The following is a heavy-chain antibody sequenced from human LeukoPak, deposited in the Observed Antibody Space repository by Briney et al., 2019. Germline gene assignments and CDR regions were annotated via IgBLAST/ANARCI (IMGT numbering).Heavy chain of an antibody. CDR3: ARGDVWGTYRSHYFDY. D-gene: IGHD3-16*02. V-gene: IGHV1-8*03. J-gene: IGHJ4*02. CDR2: MNPYSGNT. CDR1: GCTFTTYD. Sequence: ASVKVSCKASGCTFTTYDINLVRQATGQGLEWIGWMNPYSGNTGYAQKFQGRVSITKNTSISTAYMELSSLRSEDTALYYCARGDVWGTYRSHYFDYSGQGTLVTVSS.